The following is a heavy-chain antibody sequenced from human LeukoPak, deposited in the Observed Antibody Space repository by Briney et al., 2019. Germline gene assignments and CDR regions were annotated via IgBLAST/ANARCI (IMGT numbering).Heavy chain of an antibody. CDR3: ANFLTGFGTDY. D-gene: IGHD3-9*01. Sequence: GGSLRLSCAASGFTFSSYAMSWVRQAPGKGLEWVSAISGSGGSTYYADSVKGRFTISRDNSKNTLYLQMNSLRAKDTAVYYCANFLTGFGTDYWGQGTLVTVSS. CDR2: ISGSGGST. CDR1: GFTFSSYA. V-gene: IGHV3-23*01. J-gene: IGHJ4*02.